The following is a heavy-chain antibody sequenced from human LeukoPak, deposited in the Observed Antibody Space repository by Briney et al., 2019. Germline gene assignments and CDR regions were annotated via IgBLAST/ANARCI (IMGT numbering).Heavy chain of an antibody. CDR1: GFIFSSYE. V-gene: IGHV3-48*03. D-gene: IGHD3-10*01. CDR2: ISSSGSTI. CDR3: ARFPGADYFDY. J-gene: IGHJ4*02. Sequence: PGGSLRLSCAASGFIFSSYEMNWVRQAPGKGLEWVSYISSSGSTIYYADPVKGRITISRDNAKNSLYLQMNSLRAEDTAVYYCARFPGADYFDYWGQGTLVTVSS.